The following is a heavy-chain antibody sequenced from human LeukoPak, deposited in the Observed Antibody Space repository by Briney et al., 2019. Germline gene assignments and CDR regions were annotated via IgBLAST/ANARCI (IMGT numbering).Heavy chain of an antibody. V-gene: IGHV1-2*02. CDR2: INPNSGGT. CDR3: ARGFSSSWPPFDY. Sequence: ASVKVSCKASGYTFTSYGISWVRQAPGQGLEWMGWINPNSGGTNYAQKFQGRVTMTRDTSISTAYMELSRLRSDDTAVYYCARGFSSSWPPFDYWGQGTLVTVSS. CDR1: GYTFTSYG. J-gene: IGHJ4*02. D-gene: IGHD6-13*01.